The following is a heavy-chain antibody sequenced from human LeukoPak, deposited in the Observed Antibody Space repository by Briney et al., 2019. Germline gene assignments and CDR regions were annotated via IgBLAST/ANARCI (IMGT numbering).Heavy chain of an antibody. D-gene: IGHD6-13*01. CDR2: IRYDGSNK. V-gene: IGHV3-30*02. Sequence: GGSLRLSCAASGFTFSSYGMHWVRQAPGEGLEWVAFIRYDGSNKYYADSVKGRFTISRDNSKNTLYLQMNSLRAEDTAVYYCAKDPPGDSSSWFYYFDYWGQGTLVTVSS. CDR1: GFTFSSYG. J-gene: IGHJ4*02. CDR3: AKDPPGDSSSWFYYFDY.